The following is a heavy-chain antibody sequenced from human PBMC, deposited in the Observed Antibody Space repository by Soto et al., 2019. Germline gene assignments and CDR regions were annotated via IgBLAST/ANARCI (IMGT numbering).Heavy chain of an antibody. D-gene: IGHD6-13*01. CDR3: AKDSYSSSFAPWPSDYYYYGMDV. J-gene: IGHJ6*02. V-gene: IGHV3-30*18. CDR2: ISYDGSNK. Sequence: PGGSLRLSCAASGFTFSSYGMHWVRQAPGKGLEWVAVISYDGSNKYYADSVKGRFTISRDNSKNTLYLQMNSLRAEDTAVYYCAKDSYSSSFAPWPSDYYYYGMDVWGQGTTVTVSS. CDR1: GFTFSSYG.